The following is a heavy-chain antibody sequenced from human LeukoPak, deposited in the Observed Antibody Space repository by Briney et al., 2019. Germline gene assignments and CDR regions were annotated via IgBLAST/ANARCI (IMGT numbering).Heavy chain of an antibody. CDR1: GFTFSSHS. D-gene: IGHD3-3*01. CDR2: MTVTNKI. Sequence: PGGSLRLSCAASGFTFSSHSINWVRQAPGKGLEWIATMTVTNKIYYADSVKGRFTISRDNAENSVYLQMNSLRDEETAVYSCARAQTLFWEFDGFDIWGRGTKVTVSS. CDR3: ARAQTLFWEFDGFDI. V-gene: IGHV3-69-1*01. J-gene: IGHJ3*02.